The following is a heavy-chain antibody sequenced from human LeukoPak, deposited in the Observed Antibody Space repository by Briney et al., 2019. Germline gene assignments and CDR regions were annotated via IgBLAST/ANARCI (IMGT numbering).Heavy chain of an antibody. CDR3: ARDHDGSGSCPDY. V-gene: IGHV3-53*01. D-gene: IGHD3-10*01. Sequence: GGSLRLSCAASGFTVSSNYMSWVRQAPGKGLEWVSVFYSGYSTYYADSVKGRFTISRHNSKNTLYLQMNSLRAEDTAVYYCARDHDGSGSCPDYWGQGTLVTVSS. CDR1: GFTVSSNY. CDR2: FYSGYST. J-gene: IGHJ4*02.